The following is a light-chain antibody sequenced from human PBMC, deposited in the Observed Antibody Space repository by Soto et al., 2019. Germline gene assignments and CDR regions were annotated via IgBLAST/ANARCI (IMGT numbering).Light chain of an antibody. CDR2: DAF. CDR3: QHRNYWPPGAT. V-gene: IGKV3-11*01. Sequence: EIVLTQSPATLSLSPGERVTLSCRASQSVGTYLAWYQQKPGQTPRLLIYDAFKRATGIPARFSGSGSGTDFTLTISSLEAEDFAVYYCQHRNYWPPGATFGGGTKVEIK. J-gene: IGKJ4*01. CDR1: QSVGTY.